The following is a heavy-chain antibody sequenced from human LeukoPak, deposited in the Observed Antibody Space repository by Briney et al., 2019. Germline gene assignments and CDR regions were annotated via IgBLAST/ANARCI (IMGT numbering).Heavy chain of an antibody. CDR2: ISGSGGST. Sequence: GGSLRLSCAASGFTFSSYAMSWARQAPGKGLEWVSAISGSGGSTYYADSVKGRFTISRDNSKNTLYLQMNSLRAEDTAVYYCAKAGYGSGSYYTLSHFDYWGQGTLVTVSS. D-gene: IGHD3-10*01. V-gene: IGHV3-23*01. J-gene: IGHJ4*02. CDR3: AKAGYGSGSYYTLSHFDY. CDR1: GFTFSSYA.